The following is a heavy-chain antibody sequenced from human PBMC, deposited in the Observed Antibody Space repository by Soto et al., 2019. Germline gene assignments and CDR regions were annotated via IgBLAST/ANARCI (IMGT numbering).Heavy chain of an antibody. V-gene: IGHV4-30-2*01. J-gene: IGHJ4*02. D-gene: IGHD4-4*01. CDR2: IYHSGST. CDR1: GGSISSGGYS. Sequence: QLQLQESGSGLVKPSQTLSLTCAVSGGSISSGGYSWSWIRQPPGKGLEWIVYIYHSGSTYYNPSLKSRVTISVDRSTNQLSLKLSSVTAAATAGYYCARGMTTVTTLDYWGQGTLVTVSS. CDR3: ARGMTTVTTLDY.